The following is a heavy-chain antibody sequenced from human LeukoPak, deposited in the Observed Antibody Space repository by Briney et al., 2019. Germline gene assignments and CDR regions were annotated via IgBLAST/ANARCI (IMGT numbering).Heavy chain of an antibody. CDR2: ISRSSDYT. D-gene: IGHD2-8*02. CDR3: AREPPEDGGVTLDY. Sequence: GGSLRLSGAASGFPFSDYYRNWIRRAPGKGLEWISYISRSSDYTTYADSVKGRFANSRDNPKTSLYLQMNSLRAEDSAVEYCAREPPEDGGVTLDYWGKRTLVTVSS. V-gene: IGHV3-11*05. CDR1: GFPFSDYY. J-gene: IGHJ4*02.